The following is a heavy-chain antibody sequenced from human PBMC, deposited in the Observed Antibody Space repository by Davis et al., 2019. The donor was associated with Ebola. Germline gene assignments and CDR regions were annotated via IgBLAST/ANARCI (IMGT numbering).Heavy chain of an antibody. J-gene: IGHJ5*01. CDR3: TKIPHKWLQWLFDF. Sequence: GESLKIPCAPSAFNPSNYAMTRVRQPPGKALQWVPAITATGYSTYYTDSVKGRFTISKDDSKNTLYLQMNSLRAEDTAVYYCTKIPHKWLQWLFDFWGPGTLVTVSS. D-gene: IGHD5-24*01. V-gene: IGHV3-23*01. CDR1: AFNPSNYA. CDR2: ITATGYST.